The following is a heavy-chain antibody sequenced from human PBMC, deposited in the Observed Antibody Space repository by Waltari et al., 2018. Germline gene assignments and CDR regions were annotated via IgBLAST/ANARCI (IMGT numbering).Heavy chain of an antibody. CDR2: VDPEDGET. Sequence: EVQLVQSGAEVKKPGATVKISCKVSGCTFTDYYMHWVQQAPGKGLEWMGLVDPEDGETIYAEKFQGRVTITADTSTDTAYMELSSLRSEDTAVYYCATARYCSGGSCYYYYMDVWGKGTTVTVSS. CDR3: ATARYCSGGSCYYYYMDV. CDR1: GCTFTDYY. J-gene: IGHJ6*03. D-gene: IGHD2-15*01. V-gene: IGHV1-69-2*01.